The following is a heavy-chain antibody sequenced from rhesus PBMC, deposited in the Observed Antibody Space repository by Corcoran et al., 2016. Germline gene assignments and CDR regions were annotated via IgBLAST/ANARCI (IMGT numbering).Heavy chain of an antibody. CDR3: ARSGYGSGGVY. D-gene: IGHD4-4*01. CDR2: VAGSTWST. V-gene: IGHV4-57*02. CDR1: GGSISSNW. Sequence: QLQLQESGPGLVKPSETLSLTCAVSGGSISSNWWSWIRQPPGKGLEWIGRVAGSTWSTTDNPSLKSRVSISGDKARNLFSLKLTSVSAADTAVYDCARSGYGSGGVYWGQGILVTVSS. J-gene: IGHJ4*01.